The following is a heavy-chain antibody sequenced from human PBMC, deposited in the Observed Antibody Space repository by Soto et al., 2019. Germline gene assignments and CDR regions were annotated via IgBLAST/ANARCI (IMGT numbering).Heavy chain of an antibody. CDR3: AKGLYYYGSSGYRVFDY. Sequence: GGSLRLSCAASGFTFSSYAMSWVRQAPGKGLEWVSAISGSGGSTYYAGSVKGRFTISRDNSKKTVYLQMHGLRADDTAVYYCAKGLYYYGSSGYRVFDYWGQGALVTVSS. J-gene: IGHJ4*02. CDR2: ISGSGGST. CDR1: GFTFSSYA. V-gene: IGHV3-23*01. D-gene: IGHD3-22*01.